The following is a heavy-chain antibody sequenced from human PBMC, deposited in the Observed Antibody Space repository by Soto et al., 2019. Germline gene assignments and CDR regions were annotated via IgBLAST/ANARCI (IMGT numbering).Heavy chain of an antibody. J-gene: IGHJ4*02. CDR2: IYYSGST. CDR3: ARRYYGSGSYYMDY. D-gene: IGHD3-10*01. CDR1: GGSISSSSYY. Sequence: SETLSLTCTVSGGSISSSSYYWGWIRQPPGKGLEWIGSIYYSGSTYYNPSLKSRVTISVDTSKNQFSLKLSSVTAADTAVYYCARRYYGSGSYYMDYWGQGTLVTVSS. V-gene: IGHV4-39*01.